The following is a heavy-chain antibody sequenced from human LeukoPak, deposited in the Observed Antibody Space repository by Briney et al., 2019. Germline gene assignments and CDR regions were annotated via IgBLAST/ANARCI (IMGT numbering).Heavy chain of an antibody. D-gene: IGHD4-17*01. CDR3: ARAPTQTTVTPMDY. CDR1: GGSFSGYY. J-gene: IGHJ4*02. CDR2: INHSGST. V-gene: IGHV4-34*01. Sequence: PSETLSLTCAVYGGSFSGYYWSWIRQPPGKGLEWIGEINHSGSTNYNPSLKSRVTISVDTSKNQFSLKLSSVTAADTAVYYCARAPTQTTVTPMDYWGQGTLVTVSS.